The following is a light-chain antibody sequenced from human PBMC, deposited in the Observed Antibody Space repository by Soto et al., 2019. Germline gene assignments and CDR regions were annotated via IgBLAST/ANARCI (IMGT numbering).Light chain of an antibody. CDR2: TAS. V-gene: IGKV1-9*01. Sequence: DIQLTQSPSFLSASVGDRVTITCRASQGIRSYLAWYQEKPGKAPKLLIYTASTLESGVPSRFSGSGSETEFTLTISSLQPEDFATYYCQQLNSYPITFGQGTRLEIK. CDR1: QGIRSY. CDR3: QQLNSYPIT. J-gene: IGKJ5*01.